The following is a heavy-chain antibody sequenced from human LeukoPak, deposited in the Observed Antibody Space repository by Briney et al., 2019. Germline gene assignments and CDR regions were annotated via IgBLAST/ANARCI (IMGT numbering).Heavy chain of an antibody. V-gene: IGHV4-59*12. Sequence: SETLSLTCTVSGGSISPYYWSWIRQPPGKGLEWIGYIYYSGSTNYNPSLKSRVTISLDTSKNQFSLKLSSVTAADTAVYYCAGTYSSSWHYWGQGTLVTVSS. CDR1: GGSISPYY. CDR2: IYYSGST. J-gene: IGHJ4*02. D-gene: IGHD6-13*01. CDR3: AGTYSSSWHY.